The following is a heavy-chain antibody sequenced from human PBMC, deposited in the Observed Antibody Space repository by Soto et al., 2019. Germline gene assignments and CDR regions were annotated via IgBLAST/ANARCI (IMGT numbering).Heavy chain of an antibody. CDR3: AHFSASVRGPMEAFDV. J-gene: IGHJ3*01. D-gene: IGHD3-10*01. Sequence: QITLKESGPAVVKPTQTLPLTCTFSGFSLSSSEMAVGWIRQPPGKALEWLALIYWDYYKRYSPSLKNRHTITKSTSETQVVLIKTNMDPVDTGTYYCAHFSASVRGPMEAFDVWGQGTTVSVSS. CDR2: IYWDYYK. V-gene: IGHV2-5*02. CDR1: GFSLSSSEMA.